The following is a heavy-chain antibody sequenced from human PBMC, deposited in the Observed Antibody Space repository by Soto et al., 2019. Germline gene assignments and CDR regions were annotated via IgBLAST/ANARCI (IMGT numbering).Heavy chain of an antibody. V-gene: IGHV4-39*01. CDR1: GASISVHSYY. Sequence: SETLSLTCTVSGASISVHSYYWTWIRQPPGKGLEWIGSSYYSGTTYFNPSLKSRATISVDTSKNQFSLRLTSVTAADTPIYYCTRRYIWNDTRLDPWGPGALVTVS. CDR2: SYYSGTT. D-gene: IGHD1-1*01. J-gene: IGHJ5*02. CDR3: TRRYIWNDTRLDP.